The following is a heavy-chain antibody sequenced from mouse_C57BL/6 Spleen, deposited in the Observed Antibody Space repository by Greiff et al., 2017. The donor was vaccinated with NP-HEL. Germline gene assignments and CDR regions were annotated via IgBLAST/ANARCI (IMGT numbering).Heavy chain of an antibody. CDR1: GYAFTNYL. CDR3: ARDYYGSSYGAFAY. J-gene: IGHJ3*01. CDR2: INPGSGGT. Sequence: VQLQQSGAELVRPGTSVKVSCKASGYAFTNYLIEWVKQRPGQGLEWIGVINPGSGGTNYNEKFKGKATLTADKSSSTAYMQLSSLTSEDSAVYVCARDYYGSSYGAFAYWGQGTLVTVSA. V-gene: IGHV1-54*01. D-gene: IGHD1-1*01.